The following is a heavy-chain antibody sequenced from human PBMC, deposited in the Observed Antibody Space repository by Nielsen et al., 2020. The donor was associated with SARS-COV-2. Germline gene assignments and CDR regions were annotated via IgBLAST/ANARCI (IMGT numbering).Heavy chain of an antibody. J-gene: IGHJ6*02. D-gene: IGHD3-3*01. CDR1: GFTFSSYW. Sequence: GESLKISCAASGFTFSSYWMSWVRQAPGKGLEWVANIKQDGSEKYYVDSVKGRFTISRDNAKNSLYLQMNSLRAEDTAVYYCAREDFWGGYPTSYYYYGMDVWGQGTTVTVSS. V-gene: IGHV3-7*03. CDR2: IKQDGSEK. CDR3: AREDFWGGYPTSYYYYGMDV.